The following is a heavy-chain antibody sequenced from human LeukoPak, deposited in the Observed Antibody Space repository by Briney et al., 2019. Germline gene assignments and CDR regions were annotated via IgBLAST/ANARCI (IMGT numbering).Heavy chain of an antibody. J-gene: IGHJ4*02. CDR1: GGSISSSSYY. CDR3: ASIPRGQVIVGATNYFDY. D-gene: IGHD1-26*01. Sequence: SETLSLTCTVSGGSISSSSYYWGWIRQPPGKGLEWIGSIYYSGSTYYNPSLKSRVTISVDTSKNQFSLKLSSVTAADTAVYYCASIPRGQVIVGATNYFDYWGQGTLVTVSS. CDR2: IYYSGST. V-gene: IGHV4-39*01.